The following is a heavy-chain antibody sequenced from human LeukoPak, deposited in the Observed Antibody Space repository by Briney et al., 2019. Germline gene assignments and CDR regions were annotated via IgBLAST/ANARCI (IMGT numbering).Heavy chain of an antibody. CDR2: ISSSGSTI. V-gene: IGHV3-11*01. D-gene: IGHD2-15*01. CDR3: ARGKSELFPQPPHYYYGMDV. CDR1: GFTFSDYY. Sequence: PGGSLRLSCAASGFTFSDYYMSWIRQAPGKGLEWVSYISSSGSTIYYADSVKGRFTISRDNAKNSLYLQMNSLRAEDTAVYYCARGKSELFPQPPHYYYGMDVWGQGTTVTVSS. J-gene: IGHJ6*02.